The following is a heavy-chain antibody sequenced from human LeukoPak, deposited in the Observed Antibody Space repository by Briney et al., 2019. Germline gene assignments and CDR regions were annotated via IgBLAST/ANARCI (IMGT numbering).Heavy chain of an antibody. CDR2: ISAYNGNT. Sequence: ASVKVSCKASGYIFTSYGISWVRQAPGQGLEWMGWISAYNGNTNYAQKFQGRVTMTTDTSTSTAYMELRSLRSEDTAVYYCARDLHISDYGMDVWGQGTTVTVSS. V-gene: IGHV1-18*04. CDR3: ARDLHISDYGMDV. CDR1: GYIFTSYG. J-gene: IGHJ6*02.